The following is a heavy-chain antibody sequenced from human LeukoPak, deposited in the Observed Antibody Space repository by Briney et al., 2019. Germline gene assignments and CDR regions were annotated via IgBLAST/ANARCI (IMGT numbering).Heavy chain of an antibody. V-gene: IGHV3-33*06. J-gene: IGHJ4*02. CDR2: IWYDGSNK. Sequence: GRSLRLSCAASGFTFSNHGMHWVRQAPGKGPEWVALIWYDGSNKYYGESVKGRFTISRDNSKNTLYLQMNSLRAEDTAVYYCAKDRDSSGWKYYFDYWGQGTLVTVSS. CDR3: AKDRDSSGWKYYFDY. CDR1: GFTFSNHG. D-gene: IGHD6-19*01.